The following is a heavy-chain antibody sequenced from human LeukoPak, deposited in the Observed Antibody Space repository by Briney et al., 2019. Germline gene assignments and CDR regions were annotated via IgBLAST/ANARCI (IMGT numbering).Heavy chain of an antibody. J-gene: IGHJ4*02. CDR3: AREVVAFDY. Sequence: PSDTLSLTCTVSGGSISIYYWSWIRQPPGKGLEWIGYIYYSGSTNYNPSLKSRVTISVDTSKNQFSLKLSSVTAADTAVYYCAREVVAFDYWGQGTLVTVSS. CDR1: GGSISIYY. V-gene: IGHV4-59*01. CDR2: IYYSGST.